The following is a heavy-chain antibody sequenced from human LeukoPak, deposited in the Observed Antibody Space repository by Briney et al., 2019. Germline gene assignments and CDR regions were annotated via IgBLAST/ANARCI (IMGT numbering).Heavy chain of an antibody. CDR1: GFTFSSYW. CDR2: INSDGSST. V-gene: IGHV3-74*01. CDR3: ARKNGLDY. Sequence: GGSLRLSCAASGFTFSSYWMHWVRQAPGEGLVWVSRINSDGSSTSYADSVKGRFTISRDNAKNSLYLQMNSLRAEDTAVYYCARKNGLDYWGQGTLVTVSS. J-gene: IGHJ4*02.